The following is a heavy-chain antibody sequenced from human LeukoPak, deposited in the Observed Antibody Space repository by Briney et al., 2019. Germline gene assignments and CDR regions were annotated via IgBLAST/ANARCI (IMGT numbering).Heavy chain of an antibody. CDR1: GGTFSSYA. Sequence: SVTVSCTASGGTFSSYAISWVRQAPGQGLEWMGRIIPILGVANYAQEFEDRVTITADKSTSTAYMELRSLRSDDAAVYYCARAYTSAWYNYLDYWGQGTLVTVSS. J-gene: IGHJ4*02. CDR2: IIPILGVA. D-gene: IGHD6-19*01. V-gene: IGHV1-69*04. CDR3: ARAYTSAWYNYLDY.